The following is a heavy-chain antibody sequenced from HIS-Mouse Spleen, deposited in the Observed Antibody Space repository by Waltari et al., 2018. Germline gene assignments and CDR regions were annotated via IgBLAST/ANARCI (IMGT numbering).Heavy chain of an antibody. CDR2: ISYDGSNK. J-gene: IGHJ4*02. V-gene: IGHV3-30*18. CDR1: GFTFSTYG. Sequence: QVQLVESGGGVVQPGRSLRLPCAASGFTFSTYGMPWVRQAPGKGLEWVAVISYDGSNKYYADSVKGRFTISRDNSKNTLYLQMNSLRAEDTAVYYCAKDQGSYYFDYWGQGTLVTVSS. CDR3: AKDQGSYYFDY. D-gene: IGHD1-26*01.